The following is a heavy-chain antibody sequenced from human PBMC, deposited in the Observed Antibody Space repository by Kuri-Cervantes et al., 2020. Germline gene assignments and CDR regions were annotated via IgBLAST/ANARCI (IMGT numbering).Heavy chain of an antibody. V-gene: IGHV1-69*13. CDR1: GGTFSSYA. Sequence: SVKVSCKASGGTFSSYAISWVRQAPGQGLEWMGGIIPIFGTANYAQKFQGRVTITADESTSTAYMELSSLRSEDTAVYYCATITNGDYDVLGYYYYHMDVWGKGTTVTVSS. CDR2: IIPIFGTA. J-gene: IGHJ6*03. D-gene: IGHD4-17*01. CDR3: ATITNGDYDVLGYYYYHMDV.